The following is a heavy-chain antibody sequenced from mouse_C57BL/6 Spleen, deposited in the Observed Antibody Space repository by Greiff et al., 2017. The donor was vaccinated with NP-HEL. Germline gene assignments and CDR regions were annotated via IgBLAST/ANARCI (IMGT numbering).Heavy chain of an antibody. V-gene: IGHV5-6*02. Sequence: DVMLVESGGDLVKPGGSLKLSWSASGFTFSSYGMSWVRQTPDKRLEWVATISSGGSYTYYPDSVKGRFTISRDNAKNTLYLQMSSLKSEDTAMYYCARRYSNYNAMDYWGQGTSVTVSS. D-gene: IGHD2-5*01. CDR1: GFTFSSYG. CDR3: ARRYSNYNAMDY. CDR2: ISSGGSYT. J-gene: IGHJ4*01.